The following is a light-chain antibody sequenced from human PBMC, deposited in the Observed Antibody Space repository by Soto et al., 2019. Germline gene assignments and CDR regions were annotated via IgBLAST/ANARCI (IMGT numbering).Light chain of an antibody. CDR3: QQRHNIPHT. CDR2: DAS. J-gene: IGKJ3*01. V-gene: IGKV1-33*01. CDR1: QDVRKY. Sequence: DIQMTQSPSSLSASVGDRVTITCQASQDVRKYLSWYQQKARKAPKLLIYDASNLETGVPSRFSGSGSGTDFTFTISSLQPEDIATYYCQQRHNIPHTLGPGTKVDIK.